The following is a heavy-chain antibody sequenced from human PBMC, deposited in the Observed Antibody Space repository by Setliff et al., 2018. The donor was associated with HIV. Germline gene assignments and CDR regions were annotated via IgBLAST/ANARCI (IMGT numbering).Heavy chain of an antibody. CDR3: ARSPLYSGYERYYFDY. D-gene: IGHD5-12*01. CDR2: VDYSGST. Sequence: PSETLSLTCTVSGGSISTNNFFWGWLRQPPGKGLEWIGTVDYSGSTNYTPSLKSRVTISLDRSKTQFSLKLSSVTAADTAVYYCARSPLYSGYERYYFDYWGEGTLVTVSS. V-gene: IGHV4-39*07. CDR1: GGSISTNNFF. J-gene: IGHJ4*02.